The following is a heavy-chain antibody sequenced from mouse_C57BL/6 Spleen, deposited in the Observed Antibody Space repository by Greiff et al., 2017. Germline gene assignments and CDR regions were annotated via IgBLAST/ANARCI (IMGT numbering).Heavy chain of an antibody. D-gene: IGHD1-1*01. V-gene: IGHV1-69*01. CDR1: GYTFTSYW. CDR3: ARWGVVARYFDY. CDR2: IDPSDSYT. J-gene: IGHJ2*01. Sequence: QVQLQQPGAELVMPGASVKLSCKASGYTFTSYWMHWVKQRPGQGLEWIGEIDPSDSYTNYNQKFKGKSTLTVDKSSSTAYMQLSSLTSEDAAVYYCARWGVVARYFDYWGQGTTLTVSS.